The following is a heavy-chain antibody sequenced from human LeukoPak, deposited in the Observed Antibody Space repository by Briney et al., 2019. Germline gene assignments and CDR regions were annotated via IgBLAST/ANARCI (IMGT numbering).Heavy chain of an antibody. CDR3: AREPTYGSGSYLLSRGKSYYYYYMDV. CDR1: GDSVSSNSAA. V-gene: IGHV6-1*01. D-gene: IGHD3-10*01. J-gene: IGHJ6*03. CDR2: TYYRSKWYN. Sequence: PSQTLSLTCAISGDSVSSNSAAWNWIRQSPSRGLEWLGRTYYRSKWYNDYAVSVKSRITINPDTSKNQFSLQLNSVTPEDTAVYYCAREPTYGSGSYLLSRGKSYYYYYMDVWGKGTTVTISS.